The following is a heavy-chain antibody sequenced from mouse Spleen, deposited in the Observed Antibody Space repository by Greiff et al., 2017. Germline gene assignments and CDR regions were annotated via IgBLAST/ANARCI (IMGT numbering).Heavy chain of an antibody. CDR2: IDPSDSYT. Sequence: VQLQQPGAELVMPGASVKLSCKASGYTFTSYWMHWVKQRPGQGLEWIGEIDPSDSYTNYNQKFKGKATLTVDKSSSTAYMQLSSLTSEDSAVYYCARGGGSLLPYFDYWGQGTTLTVSS. D-gene: IGHD1-2*01. CDR1: GYTFTSYW. V-gene: IGHV1-69*01. CDR3: ARGGGSLLPYFDY. J-gene: IGHJ2*01.